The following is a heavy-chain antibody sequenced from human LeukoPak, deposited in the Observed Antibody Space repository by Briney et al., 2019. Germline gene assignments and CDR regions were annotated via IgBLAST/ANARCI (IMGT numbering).Heavy chain of an antibody. J-gene: IGHJ4*02. Sequence: GGSLRLSCAASGFTFSRDWMHWVRQAPGKGLVWVSRISDDGSITTYADSVQGRFTISRDNAKNTLYLQMNSLRAEDTAVYYCASASPHRIAAGGDYWGQGTLVTVSS. CDR2: ISDDGSIT. D-gene: IGHD6-13*01. CDR3: ASASPHRIAAGGDY. V-gene: IGHV3-74*03. CDR1: GFTFSRDW.